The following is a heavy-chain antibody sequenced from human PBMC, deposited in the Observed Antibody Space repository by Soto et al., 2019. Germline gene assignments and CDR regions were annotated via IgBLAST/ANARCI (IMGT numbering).Heavy chain of an antibody. D-gene: IGHD3-3*02. J-gene: IGHJ5*02. CDR3: ARNVVCTLTGCIFGWSDP. CDR2: TSHDGIT. Sequence: QVQLQESGPRLVKPSVTLSLTCAVSSGYIDKVYWWSLVRQSPGKGLEWIGETSHDGITNYNPSLESRVTISINKPKNKFHLALNSETAAHMAMYYCARNVVCTLTGCIFGWSDPSSRVTSVSVSS. CDR1: SGYIDKVYW. V-gene: IGHV4-4*02.